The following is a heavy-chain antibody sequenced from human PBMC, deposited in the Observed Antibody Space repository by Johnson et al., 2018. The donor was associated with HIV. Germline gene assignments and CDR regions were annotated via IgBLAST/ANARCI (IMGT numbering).Heavy chain of an antibody. J-gene: IGHJ3*02. CDR1: GFTFSSYA. CDR3: ASVGRGPMGVAFDI. D-gene: IGHD3-16*01. V-gene: IGHV3-64*01. CDR2: ISSNGGST. Sequence: EVQLVVSGGGLVQPGGSLRLSCAASGFTFSSYAMHWVRQAPGKGLEYVSAISSNGGSTYYANSVKGRFTISRDNSKNTLYLQMGSLRAEDMAVYYCASVGRGPMGVAFDIWGQGTMVAVSS.